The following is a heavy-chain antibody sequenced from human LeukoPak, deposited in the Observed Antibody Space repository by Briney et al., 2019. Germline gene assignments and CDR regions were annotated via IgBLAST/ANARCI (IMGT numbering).Heavy chain of an antibody. D-gene: IGHD6-19*01. J-gene: IGHJ4*02. Sequence: PGGSLRLSCAASGFTFSSYWMSWVRQAPGTGLEWVANIKQDGSEKYYVDSVKGRFTISRDNAKNSLYLQMNSLRAEDTAVYYCARVGAARFIAVAGGGYYFDYWGQGTLVTVSS. CDR1: GFTFSSYW. CDR3: ARVGAARFIAVAGGGYYFDY. V-gene: IGHV3-7*01. CDR2: IKQDGSEK.